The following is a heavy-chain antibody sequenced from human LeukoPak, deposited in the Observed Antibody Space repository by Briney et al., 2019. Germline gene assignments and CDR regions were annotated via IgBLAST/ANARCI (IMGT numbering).Heavy chain of an antibody. V-gene: IGHV3-49*04. CDR3: TRDSGNYYDSSGYPYYFDY. D-gene: IGHD3-22*01. J-gene: IGHJ4*02. CDR1: GFTFISYG. CDR2: IRSKAYGGTT. Sequence: GGSLRLSCEASGFTFISYGMSWVRQAPGKGLEWVGFIRSKAYGGTTEYAASVKGRFTISRDDSKSIAYLQMNSLKTEDTAVYYCTRDSGNYYDSSGYPYYFDYWGQGTLVTVSS.